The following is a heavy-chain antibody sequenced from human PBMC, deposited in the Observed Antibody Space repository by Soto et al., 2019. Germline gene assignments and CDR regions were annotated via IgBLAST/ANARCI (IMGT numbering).Heavy chain of an antibody. CDR1: GFNFSAYG. CDR2: LSFEASKK. Sequence: QVQLVESGGGVVQPGRSLRLSCAASGFNFSAYGMHWVRQAPGTGLELVALLSFEASKKYYADSVKGRFTISRDTTRNTVDLQMNSLRVEDTAVYYSRVGVADWGQGTRVTVSS. D-gene: IGHD1-26*01. CDR3: RVGVAD. V-gene: IGHV3-30*03. J-gene: IGHJ4*02.